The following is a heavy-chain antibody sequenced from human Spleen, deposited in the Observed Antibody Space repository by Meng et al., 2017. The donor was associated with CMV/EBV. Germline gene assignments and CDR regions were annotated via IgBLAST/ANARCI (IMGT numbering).Heavy chain of an antibody. Sequence: SGYTFNSYGISWVRQAPGQGLEWMGWISAYNGNTNYALNLQDRITMTIDTSTSTAYMELRSLRSDDTGVYYCARDTRIFLEWLFLDYWGQGALVTVSS. J-gene: IGHJ4*02. CDR2: ISAYNGNT. V-gene: IGHV1-18*01. CDR1: GYTFNSYG. D-gene: IGHD3-3*01. CDR3: ARDTRIFLEWLFLDY.